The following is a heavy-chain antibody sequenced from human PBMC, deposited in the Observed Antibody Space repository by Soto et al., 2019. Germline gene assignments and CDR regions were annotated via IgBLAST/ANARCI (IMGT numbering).Heavy chain of an antibody. CDR1: GYAFSDYY. D-gene: IGHD4-4*01. CDR3: ARHTVSSPDGVDSFDL. Sequence: ASVKVSCKASGYAFSDYYMHWVRQAPGQGLEWMGYINPQSGGTKYDQKFQDRVTMTRDTPKITVYMELRILTSKDTAVYYCARHTVSSPDGVDSFDLWGQGTLVTVSS. J-gene: IGHJ3*01. V-gene: IGHV1-2*02. CDR2: INPQSGGT.